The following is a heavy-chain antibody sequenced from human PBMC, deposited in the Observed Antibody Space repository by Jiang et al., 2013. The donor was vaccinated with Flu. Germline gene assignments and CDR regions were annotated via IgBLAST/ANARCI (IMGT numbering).Heavy chain of an antibody. J-gene: IGHJ4*02. Sequence: LLKPSETLSLTCAVYGGSFSGYYWSWIRQPPGKGLEWIGEINHSGSTNYNPSLKSRVTISVDTSKNQFSLKLSSVTAADTAVYYCAREERLGELSFGDFDYWGQGTLVTVSS. D-gene: IGHD3-16*02. CDR2: INHSGST. CDR3: AREERLGELSFGDFDY. V-gene: IGHV4-34*01. CDR1: GGSFSGYY.